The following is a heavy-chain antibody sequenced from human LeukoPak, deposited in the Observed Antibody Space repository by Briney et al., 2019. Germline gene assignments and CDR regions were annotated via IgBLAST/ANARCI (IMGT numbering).Heavy chain of an antibody. D-gene: IGHD2-15*01. J-gene: IGHJ4*02. CDR3: ARPGDCSGGSCYGTSFVDY. CDR1: GYSFTSYW. V-gene: IGHV5-51*01. CDR2: IYPGDSDT. Sequence: PGASLQIYCKGSGYSFTSYWIGWVRQMPGKGLEWMGIIYPGDSDTRYSPSFQGQVTISADKSISTAYLQWSSLKAPDTAMYYCARPGDCSGGSCYGTSFVDYWGQGTLVTVSS.